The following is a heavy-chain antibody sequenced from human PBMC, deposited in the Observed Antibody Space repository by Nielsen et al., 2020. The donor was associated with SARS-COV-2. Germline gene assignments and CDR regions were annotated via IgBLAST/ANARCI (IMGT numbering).Heavy chain of an antibody. CDR1: GGSISSSNW. CDR3: ASAKWLRYYGMDV. D-gene: IGHD5-12*01. CDR2: IYYSGST. Sequence: SETLSLTCAVSGGSISSSNWWSWVRQPPGKGLEWIGYIYYSGSTNYNPSLKSRVTISVDTSKNQFSLKLSSVTAADTAVYYCASAKWLRYYGMDVWGQGTTVTVSS. J-gene: IGHJ6*02. V-gene: IGHV4-4*02.